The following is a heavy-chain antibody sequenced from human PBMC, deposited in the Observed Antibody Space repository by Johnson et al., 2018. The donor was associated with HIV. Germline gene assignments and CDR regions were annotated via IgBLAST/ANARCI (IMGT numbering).Heavy chain of an antibody. D-gene: IGHD6-25*01. CDR3: AKDQIQRLPVDWAFDI. Sequence: QVQLVESGGGVVQPGGSLRLSCAASGFTFSSYGMHWVRQAPGKGLEWVAFIRYDGSNKYYADSVKGRFTISRDNSKNTLYMQMNSLRAEDTAVYYCAKDQIQRLPVDWAFDIWGQGTMVTVSS. V-gene: IGHV3-30*02. J-gene: IGHJ3*02. CDR2: IRYDGSNK. CDR1: GFTFSSYG.